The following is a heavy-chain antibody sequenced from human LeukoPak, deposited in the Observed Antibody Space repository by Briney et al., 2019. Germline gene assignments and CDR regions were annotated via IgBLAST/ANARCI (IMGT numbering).Heavy chain of an antibody. Sequence: SETLSLTCTVSGGSISSYYWSWIRQPPGKGLEWIGYIYYSGSTNYNPSLKSRVTISVDTSKNQFSLKLSSVPAADTAVYYCAREGVYYDILTGRRYAFDIWGQGTMVTVSS. CDR2: IYYSGST. CDR3: AREGVYYDILTGRRYAFDI. J-gene: IGHJ3*02. CDR1: GGSISSYY. V-gene: IGHV4-59*01. D-gene: IGHD3-9*01.